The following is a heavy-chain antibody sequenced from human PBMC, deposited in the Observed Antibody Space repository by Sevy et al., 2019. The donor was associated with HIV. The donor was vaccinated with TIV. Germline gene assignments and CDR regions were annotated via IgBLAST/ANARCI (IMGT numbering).Heavy chain of an antibody. CDR3: AGTYSSSWLTTFDP. D-gene: IGHD6-13*01. Sequence: GGSLGLSCAASGFTFSSYSMNWVRQAPGKGLEWVSSISSSSSYIYYADSVKGRFTISRDNAKNSLYLQMNSLRAEDTAVYYCAGTYSSSWLTTFDPWGQGTLVTVSS. J-gene: IGHJ5*02. CDR2: ISSSSSYI. CDR1: GFTFSSYS. V-gene: IGHV3-21*01.